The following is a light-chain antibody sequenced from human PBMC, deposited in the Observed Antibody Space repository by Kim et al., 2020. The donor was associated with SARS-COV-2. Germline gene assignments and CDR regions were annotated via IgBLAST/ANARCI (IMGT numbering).Light chain of an antibody. CDR1: SLRSYY. CDR3: NSRDNSGNHWV. CDR2: GKN. V-gene: IGLV3-19*01. J-gene: IGLJ3*02. Sequence: ALGQTVRITCQGDSLRSYYGSWYQQKPGQAPVLVIYGKNNRPSGIPDRFSGSSSGNTASLTITGAQAEDEADYYCNSRDNSGNHWVFGGGTKLTVL.